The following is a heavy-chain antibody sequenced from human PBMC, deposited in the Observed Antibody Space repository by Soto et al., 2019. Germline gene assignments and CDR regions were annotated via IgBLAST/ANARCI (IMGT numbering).Heavy chain of an antibody. CDR3: AVIRVPQYYFDY. CDR2: IYYSGST. V-gene: IGHV4-59*01. Sequence: SETLSLTCTVSGGSISSYYWSWIRQPPGKGLEWIGYIYYSGSTNYNPSLKSRVTISVDTSTNQFSLKLSSVTAADTAVYYCAVIRVPQYYFDYWGQGTLVTVSS. J-gene: IGHJ4*02. D-gene: IGHD2-21*01. CDR1: GGSISSYY.